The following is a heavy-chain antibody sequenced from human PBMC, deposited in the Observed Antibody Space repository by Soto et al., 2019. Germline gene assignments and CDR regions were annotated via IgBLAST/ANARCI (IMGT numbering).Heavy chain of an antibody. D-gene: IGHD6-19*01. CDR2: IYWDDDK. CDR3: AAIGGIAVAGTWFDP. V-gene: IGHV2-5*02. J-gene: IGHJ5*02. Sequence: QITLKESGPTLVKPTQTLTLTCTFSGFSLSTSGVGVGWIRQPPGKALEWLALIYWDDDKRYSPSLKSRLTITKDTSKNQVVLTMTNRDPVDTATYYCAAIGGIAVAGTWFDPWGQGTLVTVSS. CDR1: GFSLSTSGVG.